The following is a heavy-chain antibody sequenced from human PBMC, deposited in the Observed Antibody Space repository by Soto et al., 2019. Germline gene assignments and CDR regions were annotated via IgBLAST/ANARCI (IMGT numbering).Heavy chain of an antibody. Sequence: SETLSLTCTVSGGSISSYSWSWIRQPPGKGLEWIGYIYYSGSTYYNPSLQSRVTISVDTSKNQFSLKLSSVTAADTAVYYCASRYSGSYAYWGQGTLVTVSS. CDR2: IYYSGST. V-gene: IGHV4-59*04. CDR3: ASRYSGSYAY. J-gene: IGHJ4*02. CDR1: GGSISSYS. D-gene: IGHD3-10*01.